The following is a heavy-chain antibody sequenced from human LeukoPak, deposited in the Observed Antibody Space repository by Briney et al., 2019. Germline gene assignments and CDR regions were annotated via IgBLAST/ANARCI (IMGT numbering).Heavy chain of an antibody. Sequence: PGGSPRLSCAASGFTFSSYWMSWVRQAPGKGLEWVANIKQDGSEKYYVDSVKGRFTISRDNAKNSLYLQMNSLRAEDTAVYYCAREGVRDIQLWGVNYYYGMDVWGQGTTVTVSS. CDR1: GFTFSSYW. V-gene: IGHV3-7*05. D-gene: IGHD5-18*01. J-gene: IGHJ6*02. CDR2: IKQDGSEK. CDR3: AREGVRDIQLWGVNYYYGMDV.